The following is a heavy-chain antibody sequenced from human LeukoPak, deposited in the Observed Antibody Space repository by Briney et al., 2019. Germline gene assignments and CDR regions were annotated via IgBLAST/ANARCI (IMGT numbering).Heavy chain of an antibody. CDR2: INPNSGGT. Sequence: ASVKVSCKASGYTFTGYYMHWVRQAPGQGLEWMGWINPNSGGTNYAQKFQGRVTMTRDTSISTAYMELSRLRSDDTAVYYCARDQIPYGGNANRNLDYWGQGTLVTVSS. J-gene: IGHJ4*02. D-gene: IGHD4-23*01. CDR3: ARDQIPYGGNANRNLDY. CDR1: GYTFTGYY. V-gene: IGHV1-2*02.